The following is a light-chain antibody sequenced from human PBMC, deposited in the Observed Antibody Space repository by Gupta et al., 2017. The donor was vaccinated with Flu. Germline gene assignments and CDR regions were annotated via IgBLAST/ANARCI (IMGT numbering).Light chain of an antibody. CDR3: HQYNDYNT. Sequence: DIQMTQSPSTLSASVGDRVIITCRASQNISRWLAWYQQKPGKAPKMLVYKASTGERGVPERFSGSGYETKFTLTSSHRQHEDVGNYYFHQYNDYNTFGQGSKLEIK. J-gene: IGKJ2*01. CDR1: QNISRW. CDR2: KAS. V-gene: IGKV1-5*03.